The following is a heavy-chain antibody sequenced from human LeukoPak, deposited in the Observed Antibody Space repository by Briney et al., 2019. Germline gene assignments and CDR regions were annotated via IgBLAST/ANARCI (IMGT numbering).Heavy chain of an antibody. CDR3: AKEGVTVTPEDGAFDI. CDR2: ISWNSGTI. J-gene: IGHJ3*02. V-gene: IGHV3-9*01. CDR1: GFTFDDYG. D-gene: IGHD4-17*01. Sequence: PGRSLRLSCAASGFTFDDYGMHWVRQAPGKGLEWVSGISWNSGTIIYADSVKGRFTTSRDNAKNSLYLQMNSLRPEDTAFYYCAKEGVTVTPEDGAFDIWGQGTMVTVSS.